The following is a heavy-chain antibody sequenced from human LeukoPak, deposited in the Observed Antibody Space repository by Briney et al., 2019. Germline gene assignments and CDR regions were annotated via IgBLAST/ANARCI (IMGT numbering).Heavy chain of an antibody. D-gene: IGHD6-19*01. CDR2: IQYDGSNK. Sequence: GGPLRLSCAASGFTFSSYGMHWVRQAPGKGLEWVAFIQYDGSNKYYADSVKGRFTISRDNSKNTLYLQMHSLRAEDTAVYYCGPIAVAGNFDYWGQGTLVTVSS. J-gene: IGHJ4*02. CDR3: GPIAVAGNFDY. CDR1: GFTFSSYG. V-gene: IGHV3-30*02.